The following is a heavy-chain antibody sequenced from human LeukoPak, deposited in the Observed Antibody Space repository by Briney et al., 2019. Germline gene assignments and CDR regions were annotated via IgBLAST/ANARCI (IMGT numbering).Heavy chain of an antibody. J-gene: IGHJ4*02. Sequence: SETLSLTCTVSDGFISNYYWSWIRQPPAKGLEGIGYIYYSGSTNYNPSLESRVTISFDTPKKQFSLSLNSMTAADTATYYCARREIWGTYRPMYYFDYWGQGSLVTVSS. V-gene: IGHV4-59*12. CDR1: DGFISNYY. CDR3: ARREIWGTYRPMYYFDY. D-gene: IGHD3-16*02. CDR2: IYYSGST.